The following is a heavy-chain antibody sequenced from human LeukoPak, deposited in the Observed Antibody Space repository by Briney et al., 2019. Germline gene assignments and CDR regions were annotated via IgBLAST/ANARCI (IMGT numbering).Heavy chain of an antibody. V-gene: IGHV3-20*04. CDR3: ARLGGYRWDYYYYMDV. J-gene: IGHJ6*03. CDR2: INWKGDST. D-gene: IGHD2-8*02. CDR1: GFTFDDYG. Sequence: GGSLRLSCAASGFTFDDYGMSWVRQAPGTGLEWVSGINWKGDSTAYADSVKGRFTISRDNAKNSLYLQMNSLRAEDTALYYCARLGGYRWDYYYYMDVWGKGTTVTVSS.